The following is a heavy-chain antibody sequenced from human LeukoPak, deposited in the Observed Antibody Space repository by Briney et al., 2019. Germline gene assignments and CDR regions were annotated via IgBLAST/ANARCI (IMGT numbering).Heavy chain of an antibody. V-gene: IGHV4-61*02. J-gene: IGHJ4*02. CDR1: GGSISSGSYY. Sequence: SETLSLTCTVSGGSISSGSYYWSWIRQPAGKGLEWIGRIYTSGSTNYNPSLKSRVTISVDTSKNQFSLKLSSVTAADTAVYYCARDGGGSYPIDYWGQGTLATVSS. CDR3: ARDGGGSYPIDY. D-gene: IGHD1-26*01. CDR2: IYTSGST.